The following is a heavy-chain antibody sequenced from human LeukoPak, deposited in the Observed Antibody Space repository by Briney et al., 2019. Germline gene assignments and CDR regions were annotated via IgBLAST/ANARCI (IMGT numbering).Heavy chain of an antibody. V-gene: IGHV3-11*01. J-gene: IGHJ6*02. CDR3: ARETITIFGVVTPNMDV. D-gene: IGHD3-3*01. Sequence: KSGGSLRLSCAASGFTFSDYYMSWIRQAPGKGLEWVSYISSSGSTIYYADSVKGRFTISRDNAKNSLYLQMNSLRAEDTAVYCCARETITIFGVVTPNMDVWGQGTTVTVSS. CDR2: ISSSGSTI. CDR1: GFTFSDYY.